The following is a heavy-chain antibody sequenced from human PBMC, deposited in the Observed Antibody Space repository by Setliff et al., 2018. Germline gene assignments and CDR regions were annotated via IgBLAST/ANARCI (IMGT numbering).Heavy chain of an antibody. Sequence: SETLSLTCAVSGYSISSGYYWGWIRQPPGKGLEWIGSIYHSGSTYYNPSLKSRVTISVDTSKNQFSLKLTSVTAADTAVYYCARHVFGSSSRFYNWFDPWGQGTLVTSPQ. V-gene: IGHV4-38-2*01. CDR3: ARHVFGSSSRFYNWFDP. CDR2: IYHSGST. CDR1: GYSISSGYY. D-gene: IGHD6-6*01. J-gene: IGHJ5*02.